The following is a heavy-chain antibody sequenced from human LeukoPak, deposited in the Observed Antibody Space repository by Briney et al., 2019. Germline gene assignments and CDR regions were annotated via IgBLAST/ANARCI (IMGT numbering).Heavy chain of an antibody. J-gene: IGHJ5*02. V-gene: IGHV4-34*01. Sequence: KPSETLSLTCAVYGGSFSGYYWSWIRQPPGKGLEWIGEINHSGSTNHNPSLKSRVTISVDTSKNQFSLKLSSVTAADTAVYYCARAPIVVVVSNWFDPWGQGTLVTVSS. CDR1: GGSFSGYY. D-gene: IGHD2-15*01. CDR3: ARAPIVVVVSNWFDP. CDR2: INHSGST.